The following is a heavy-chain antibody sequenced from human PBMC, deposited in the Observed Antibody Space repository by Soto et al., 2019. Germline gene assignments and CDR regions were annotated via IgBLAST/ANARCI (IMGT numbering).Heavy chain of an antibody. CDR3: AKDTYYHDSSGYYTFDY. J-gene: IGHJ4*02. V-gene: IGHV3-30*18. D-gene: IGHD3-22*01. Sequence: QVQLVEPGGGVVQPGRSLIVSCAASGHTFSSYGMHWVRQAPGKGLEWVAAISYDGRNKNYADSVEGRFTISRDNSKNTLYLQMNSLRAEDTAVYYCAKDTYYHDSSGYYTFDYWGQGTLVTVSS. CDR1: GHTFSSYG. CDR2: ISYDGRNK.